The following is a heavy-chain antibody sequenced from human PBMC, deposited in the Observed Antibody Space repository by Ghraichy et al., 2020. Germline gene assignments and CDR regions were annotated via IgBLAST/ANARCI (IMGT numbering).Heavy chain of an antibody. Sequence: LETLSLTCAVYGGSFSGYYWSWIRQPPGKGLEWIGEINHSGSTNYNPSLKSRVTISVDTSKNQFSLKLSSVTAADTAVYYCARGNPRRGFDYWGQGTLVTVSS. CDR1: GGSFSGYY. D-gene: IGHD5-24*01. V-gene: IGHV4-34*01. J-gene: IGHJ4*02. CDR3: ARGNPRRGFDY. CDR2: INHSGST.